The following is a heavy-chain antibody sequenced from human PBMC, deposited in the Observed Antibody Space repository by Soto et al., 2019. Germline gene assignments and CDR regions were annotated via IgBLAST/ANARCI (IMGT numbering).Heavy chain of an antibody. J-gene: IGHJ4*02. CDR1: VCTFSSYA. CDR2: ISGSGGST. V-gene: IGHV3-23*01. CDR3: AKDKPRLWYFEY. Sequence: PVGSLRLSCASSVCTFSSYAMSCVRQAPRKWLEWVSAISGSGGSTYYADSVKGRFTISRDNSKNTLYLQMNSLRAEDTAVYYCAKDKPRLWYFEYWGQGTLVNVSS. D-gene: IGHD2-21*01.